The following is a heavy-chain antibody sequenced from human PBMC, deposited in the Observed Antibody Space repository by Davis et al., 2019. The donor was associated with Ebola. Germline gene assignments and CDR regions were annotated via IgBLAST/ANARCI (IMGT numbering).Heavy chain of an antibody. CDR3: ARDFLLFHEAYFDY. CDR1: GFTFSSYG. Sequence: PGGSLRLSCAASGFTFSSYGMHWVRQGPGKGLEWVALIWYDGSNKYYADSVKGRFTISRDNAKNSLYLQMNSLRAEDTAVYYCARDFLLFHEAYFDYWGQGTLVTVSS. D-gene: IGHD2-15*01. J-gene: IGHJ4*02. CDR2: IWYDGSNK. V-gene: IGHV3-33*01.